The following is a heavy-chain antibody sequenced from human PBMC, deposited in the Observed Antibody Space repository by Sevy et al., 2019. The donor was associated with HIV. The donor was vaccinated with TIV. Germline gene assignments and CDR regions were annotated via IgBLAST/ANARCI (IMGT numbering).Heavy chain of an antibody. J-gene: IGHJ5*02. D-gene: IGHD3-22*01. CDR2: ISRSGSTI. V-gene: IGHV3-11*01. CDR1: GFTFSDYY. CDR3: ARENTTIEEPGWFDP. Sequence: GGSLRLSCAASGFTFSDYYMSWIRQAPGKGLEWVSYISRSGSTIKYADSVKGRFTISRDNAKNSLYLQINSLRAEDTAVYYCARENTTIEEPGWFDPWGQRTLVTVSS.